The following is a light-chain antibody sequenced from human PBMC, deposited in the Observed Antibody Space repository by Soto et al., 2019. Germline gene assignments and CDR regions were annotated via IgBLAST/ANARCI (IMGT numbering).Light chain of an antibody. CDR2: QAS. J-gene: IGKJ1*01. CDR1: QSISSW. V-gene: IGKV1-5*03. Sequence: DIQMTQSPSTLSPSVGDRVTITCRASQSISSWLAWYQQKPGKAPKLLIYQASNLQSVVPSRFSGSGSGTEFTLTISSLQPDDFATYYCQHYNSYPWAFGQGTKVEIK. CDR3: QHYNSYPWA.